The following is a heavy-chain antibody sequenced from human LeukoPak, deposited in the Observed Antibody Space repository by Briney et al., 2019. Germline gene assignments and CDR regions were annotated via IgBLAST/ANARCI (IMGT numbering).Heavy chain of an antibody. CDR1: GFTFSSYW. CDR3: ARATMRGYCSSTSCYGLFDY. V-gene: IGHV3-7*01. D-gene: IGHD2-2*01. J-gene: IGHJ4*02. Sequence: GGSLRLSCAASGFTFSSYWMSWVRQAPGKGLEWVANIKQDGSEKYYVGSVKGRFTISRDNAKNSLYLQMNSLRAEDTAVYYCARATMRGYCSSTSCYGLFDYWGQGTLVTVSS. CDR2: IKQDGSEK.